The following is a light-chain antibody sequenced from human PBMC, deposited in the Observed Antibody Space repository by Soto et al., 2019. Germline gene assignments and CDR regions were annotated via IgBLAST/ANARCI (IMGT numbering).Light chain of an antibody. Sequence: QSVLTQPPSASGSPGQSVAISCTGTSSDIGAYKFVSWYQQHPGKAPKLIIYEVSIRPSGVPDRFSGSKSGNTASLTVSGLLAEDEVDYYCSLYAGTHSVVFGGGTKLTVL. CDR1: SSDIGAYKF. J-gene: IGLJ2*01. V-gene: IGLV2-8*01. CDR2: EVS. CDR3: SLYAGTHSVV.